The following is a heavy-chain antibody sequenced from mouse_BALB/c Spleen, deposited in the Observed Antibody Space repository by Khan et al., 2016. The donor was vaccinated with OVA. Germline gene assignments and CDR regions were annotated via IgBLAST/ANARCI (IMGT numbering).Heavy chain of an antibody. CDR3: ARSGYSAWFSY. CDR2: IDPENGET. J-gene: IGHJ3*01. Sequence: VQLQQPGAELVRPGALVRLSCKSSGFNIKDYYIHWVKQRPEQGLEWIGWIDPENGETVYDPKFQGKASMTADTSSNTAYLQLSSLTSEDTAVYYCARSGYSAWFSYWGQGTLVTVSA. CDR1: GFNIKDYY. V-gene: IGHV14-1*02.